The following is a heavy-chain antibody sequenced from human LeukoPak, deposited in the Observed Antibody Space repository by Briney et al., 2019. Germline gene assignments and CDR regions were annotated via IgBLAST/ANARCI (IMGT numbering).Heavy chain of an antibody. J-gene: IGHJ5*02. Sequence: GASVKVSCKASGYTFTSYGISWVRQAPGQGLEWMGWISAYNGNTNYAQKLQGRVTMTTDTSTSTAYMELSSLRSEDTAVYYCARERQLLSRVNWFDPWGQGTLVTVSS. V-gene: IGHV1-18*01. CDR1: GYTFTSYG. CDR2: ISAYNGNT. D-gene: IGHD2-2*01. CDR3: ARERQLLSRVNWFDP.